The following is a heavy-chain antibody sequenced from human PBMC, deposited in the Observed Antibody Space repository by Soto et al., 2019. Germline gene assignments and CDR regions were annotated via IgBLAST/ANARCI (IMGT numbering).Heavy chain of an antibody. CDR2: TYFRSKWSN. J-gene: IGHJ4*02. D-gene: IGHD6-13*01. Sequence: PSETLFPTCVISRYSVSSPRSSLEWVRQSLSRGLEWLGRTYFRSKWSNDYAASVKSRITINPDTSKNQFSLQLKSVTPDDTALYYCARGSASSWYAFDYWGQGGLVTVSS. CDR1: RYSVSSPRSS. V-gene: IGHV6-1*01. CDR3: ARGSASSWYAFDY.